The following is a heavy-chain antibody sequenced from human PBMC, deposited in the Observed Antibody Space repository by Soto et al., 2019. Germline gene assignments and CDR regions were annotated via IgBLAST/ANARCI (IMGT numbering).Heavy chain of an antibody. V-gene: IGHV3-30*18. CDR1: GFTFGSYG. J-gene: IGHJ4*02. CDR3: AKGDSTPDGYIDWLASDY. Sequence: QVQLVESGGGVVQPGRSLRLSCAASGFTFGSYGMHWVRQAPGKGLEWVAVISYDGSNKYYADSVKGRFTISRDNSKNTLYIQINSLRAEDTAVYYFAKGDSTPDGYIDWLASDYWGQGTIVSVSS. CDR2: ISYDGSNK. D-gene: IGHD3-9*01.